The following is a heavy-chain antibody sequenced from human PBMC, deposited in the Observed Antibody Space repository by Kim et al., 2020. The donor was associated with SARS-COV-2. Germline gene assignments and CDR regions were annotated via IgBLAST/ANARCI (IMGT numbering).Heavy chain of an antibody. V-gene: IGHV4-59*09. CDR3: ARGRSSGLPPDY. Sequence: NYNPSLKSRVTISVDTSKNQFSLKLSSVTAADTAVYYCARGRSSGLPPDYWGQGTLVTVSS. D-gene: IGHD6-19*01. J-gene: IGHJ4*02.